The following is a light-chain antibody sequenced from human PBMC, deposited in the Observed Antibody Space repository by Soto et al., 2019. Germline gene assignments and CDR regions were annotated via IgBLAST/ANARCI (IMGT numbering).Light chain of an antibody. CDR1: QGISSY. CDR3: LQHNSYPYT. J-gene: IGKJ5*01. CDR2: AAS. Sequence: AIRMTQSPSSLSASTGDRVTITCRASQGISSYLAWYQQKPGKPPKLLIYAASSLQSGVPSRFSGSGSGTEFTLTISRLQPEDFSTYYCLQHNSYPYTFGQGTRLEIK. V-gene: IGKV1-8*01.